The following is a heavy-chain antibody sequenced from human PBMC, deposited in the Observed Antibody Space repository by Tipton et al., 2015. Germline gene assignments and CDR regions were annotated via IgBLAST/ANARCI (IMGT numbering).Heavy chain of an antibody. D-gene: IGHD3-22*01. CDR3: ARGALSYYDSSGRCLAY. J-gene: IGHJ4*02. V-gene: IGHV1-8*01. CDR1: GYTLTSYD. Sequence: QVPLVQSGAEVKEPGASVKVSCKASGYTLTSYDINWVRQATGQGLEWMGWMNPKSGNTGYAQKFQGRVTMTRDTSISTAYMELSSLTSEDTAVYYCARGALSYYDSSGRCLAYWGQGTLATVSS. CDR2: MNPKSGNT.